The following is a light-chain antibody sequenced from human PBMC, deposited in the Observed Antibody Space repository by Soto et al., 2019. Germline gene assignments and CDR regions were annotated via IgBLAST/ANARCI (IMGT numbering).Light chain of an antibody. V-gene: IGLV2-14*01. CDR1: SSDVGGYNY. Sequence: QSALTQPASVSGSPGQSITVSCTGTSSDVGGYNYVSWYLQHPGKAPKVMIYDVSKRPSGVSNRFSGSKSGNTASLTISGLQAEDEADYYCNSYTSSSTLPYVFGTGTKLTVL. CDR3: NSYTSSSTLPYV. J-gene: IGLJ1*01. CDR2: DVS.